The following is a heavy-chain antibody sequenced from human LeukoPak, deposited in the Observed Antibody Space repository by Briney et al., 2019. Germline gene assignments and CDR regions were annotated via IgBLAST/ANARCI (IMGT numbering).Heavy chain of an antibody. Sequence: PSETLSLTCTVSGGSISSYYWSWIRQPPGKGLEWIGYIYYSGSTNYNPSLKSRVTISVDTSKNQFSLKLSSVTAADTAVYYCARSVLWPPFDPWGQGTLVTVSS. CDR3: ARSVLWPPFDP. J-gene: IGHJ5*02. CDR2: IYYSGST. V-gene: IGHV4-59*12. D-gene: IGHD2-21*01. CDR1: GGSISSYY.